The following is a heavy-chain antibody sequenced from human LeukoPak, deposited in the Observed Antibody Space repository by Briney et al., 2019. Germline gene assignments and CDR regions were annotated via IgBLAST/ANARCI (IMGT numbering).Heavy chain of an antibody. J-gene: IGHJ6*04. CDR2: ISTYNGYA. D-gene: IGHD6-19*01. CDR3: ARNSSDWYGYMDV. CDR1: GYTFTSYG. Sequence: ASVKVSCKASGYTFTSYGISWVRQAPGQGLEWMGWISTYNGYANYAQKLQGRVTMTTETSTSAAYMELRSLRSDDTAVYYCARNSSDWYGYMDVWGKGTTVTVSS. V-gene: IGHV1-18*01.